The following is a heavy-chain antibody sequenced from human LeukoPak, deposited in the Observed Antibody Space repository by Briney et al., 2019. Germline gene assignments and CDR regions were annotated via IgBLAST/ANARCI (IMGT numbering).Heavy chain of an antibody. J-gene: IGHJ6*02. V-gene: IGHV1-69*04. CDR1: GGTFSSYA. D-gene: IGHD6-19*01. Sequence: ASVKVSCKASGGTFSSYAISWVRQAPGQGLEWMGRIIPILGIANYAQKFQGRVTITADKSTSTAYMELSSLRSEDTAVYYCARDSNNGYSSGWYPPVGNYYYYYGMDVWGQGTTVTVSS. CDR3: ARDSNNGYSSGWYPPVGNYYYYYGMDV. CDR2: IIPILGIA.